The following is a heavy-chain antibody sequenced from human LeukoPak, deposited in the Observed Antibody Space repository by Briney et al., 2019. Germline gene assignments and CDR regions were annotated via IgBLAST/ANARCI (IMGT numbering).Heavy chain of an antibody. J-gene: IGHJ3*02. D-gene: IGHD2-15*01. CDR1: GYTFTSYA. CDR2: INAGNGNT. Sequence: ASVKVSCKASGYTFTSYAMHWVRQAPGQRLEWMGWINAGNGNTKYSQKFQGRVTITRDTSASTAYMELSSLRSEDTAVYYCARLYCSGGSCCAFDIWGQGTMVTVSS. CDR3: ARLYCSGGSCCAFDI. V-gene: IGHV1-3*01.